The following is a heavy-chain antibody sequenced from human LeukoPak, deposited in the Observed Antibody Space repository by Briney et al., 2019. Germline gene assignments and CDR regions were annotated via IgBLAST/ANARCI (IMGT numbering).Heavy chain of an antibody. V-gene: IGHV3-49*04. J-gene: IGHJ4*01. CDR3: TPPHVLVPAGGGLSLDD. CDR2: IRSKAYGGTT. D-gene: IGHD2-2*01. Sequence: GGSLRLSSTESGFTFGDYAACCVRQAPGKGLEWVGFIRSKAYGGTTEYAASVKGRFTISRDDSKCIAYLQMNSLNTEDTAVYYCTPPHVLVPAGGGLSLDDWGKGTLVTVSS. CDR1: GFTFGDYA.